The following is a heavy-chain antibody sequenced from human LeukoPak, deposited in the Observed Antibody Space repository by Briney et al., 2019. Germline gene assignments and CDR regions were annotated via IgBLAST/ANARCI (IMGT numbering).Heavy chain of an antibody. CDR1: GFTFSSYG. Sequence: PGGSLRLSCAASGFTFSSYGMHWVRQAPGKGLEWVAVIWYDGSNKYYADSVKGRFTISRDNSKNTLYLQMNSLRAEDTAVYYCARVVGATLGRFDPWGQGTLVTVSS. D-gene: IGHD1-26*01. V-gene: IGHV3-33*01. CDR3: ARVVGATLGRFDP. CDR2: IWYDGSNK. J-gene: IGHJ5*02.